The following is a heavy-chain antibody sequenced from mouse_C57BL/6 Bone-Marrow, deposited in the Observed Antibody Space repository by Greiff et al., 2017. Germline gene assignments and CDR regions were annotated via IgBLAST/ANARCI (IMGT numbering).Heavy chain of an antibody. CDR1: GFTFSSYA. CDR3: TRSYYYGSSYYFDY. D-gene: IGHD1-1*01. Sequence: EVQLVESGAGLVKPGGSLKLSCAASGFTFSSYAMSWVRQTPEKRLEWVAYISSGGDYIYYADTVKGRFTISIDNARNTLYLQMSSLKSEDTSMYYCTRSYYYGSSYYFDYWGQGTTLTVSS. V-gene: IGHV5-9-1*02. CDR2: ISSGGDYI. J-gene: IGHJ2*01.